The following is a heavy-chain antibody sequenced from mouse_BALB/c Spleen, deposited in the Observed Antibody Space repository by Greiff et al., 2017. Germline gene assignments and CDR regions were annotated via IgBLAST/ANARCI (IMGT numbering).Heavy chain of an antibody. V-gene: IGHV5-6*02. Sequence: EVKLVESGGDLVKPGGSLKLSCAASGFTFSSYGMSWVRQTPDKRLEWVATISSGGSYTYYPDSVKGRFTISRDNAKNTLYLQMSSLKSEDTAMYYCARRDGTDYFDYWGQGTTLTVSS. J-gene: IGHJ2*01. CDR2: ISSGGSYT. CDR1: GFTFSSYG. CDR3: ARRDGTDYFDY. D-gene: IGHD4-1*01.